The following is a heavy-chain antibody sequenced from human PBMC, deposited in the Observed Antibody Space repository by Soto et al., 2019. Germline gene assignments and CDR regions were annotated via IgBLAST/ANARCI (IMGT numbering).Heavy chain of an antibody. CDR2: IYSDGST. J-gene: IGHJ4*02. CDR3: ATLTKYDILTGFYPC. Sequence: EVQLVESGGGLVQPGGSLRLSCAASGFTVNSNYMSWVRQAPVKGLEWVSVIYSDGSTYYADSVKGRFIISRDNSNNTLYFQMNSLRAEDTAVYYCATLTKYDILTGFYPCWGQGTLVTVSS. V-gene: IGHV3-66*01. D-gene: IGHD3-9*01. CDR1: GFTVNSNY.